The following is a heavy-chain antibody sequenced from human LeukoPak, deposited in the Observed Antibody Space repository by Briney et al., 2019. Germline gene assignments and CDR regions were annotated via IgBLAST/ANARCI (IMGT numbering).Heavy chain of an antibody. D-gene: IGHD3-9*01. Sequence: ASVKVSCKASGYTFSSNYMHWVRQAPGQGLEWMGIINPSGGSTNYAQKFQGRVTMTRDTSTSTVYMELSSLRSEDTAVYYCARVYSERYFDWLSGIRWFDPWGQGTLVTVSS. V-gene: IGHV1-46*01. J-gene: IGHJ5*02. CDR1: GYTFSSNY. CDR2: INPSGGST. CDR3: ARVYSERYFDWLSGIRWFDP.